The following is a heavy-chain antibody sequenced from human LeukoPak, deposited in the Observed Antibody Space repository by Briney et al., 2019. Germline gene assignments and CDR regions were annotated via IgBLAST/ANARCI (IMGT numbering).Heavy chain of an antibody. CDR3: AREGCSTTTCFGAFDI. D-gene: IGHD2-2*01. Sequence: GGSLRLSCAASGFTFSDYYMSWIRQAPGKGLEWVSYISSTIYYADSVKGGFTISRDNAKNSLYLQMNSLRAEDTAVYYCAREGCSTTTCFGAFDIWGQGTMVTVSS. V-gene: IGHV3-11*04. J-gene: IGHJ3*02. CDR1: GFTFSDYY. CDR2: ISSTI.